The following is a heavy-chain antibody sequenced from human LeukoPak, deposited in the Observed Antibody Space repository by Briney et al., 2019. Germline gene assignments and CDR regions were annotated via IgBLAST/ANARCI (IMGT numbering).Heavy chain of an antibody. CDR2: ISGSGGST. CDR3: AKAALWFGELLGTFDY. Sequence: GTLRLSCAASGFPFSSYGMSWVRQAPRKGLEWVSAISGSGGSTYYADSVKGRFTISRDNSKNTLYLQMNSLRAEDTAVYYCAKAALWFGELLGTFDYWGQGTLVTVSS. CDR1: GFPFSSYG. J-gene: IGHJ4*02. V-gene: IGHV3-23*01. D-gene: IGHD3-10*01.